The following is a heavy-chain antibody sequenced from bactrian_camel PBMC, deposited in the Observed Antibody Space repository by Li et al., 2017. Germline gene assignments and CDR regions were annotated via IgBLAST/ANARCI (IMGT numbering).Heavy chain of an antibody. J-gene: IGHJ6*01. CDR2: LDTHGDI. CDR1: GYRYQYSC. Sequence: HVQLVESGGGSVQPGGSLNVSCEVSGYRYQYSCMGWFRQAPGKEREGIAVLDTHGDIEYADSVKGRFFISKDNAKNVHYLQMNDLKPEDTGVYYCAADTEGDWGLVGSDFRYWGRGTQVTVS. CDR3: AADTEGDWGLVGSDFRY. V-gene: IGHV3S54*01. D-gene: IGHD7*01.